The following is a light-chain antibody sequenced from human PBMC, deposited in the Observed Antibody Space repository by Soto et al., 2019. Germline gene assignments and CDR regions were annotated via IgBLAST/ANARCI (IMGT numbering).Light chain of an antibody. Sequence: QSVLTQPPSVSGAPGQRVTISCTGSSSNIGAGHVVHWYQQFPGRAPNLLIYGSSNRPSGVPDRFSGSKSGTSASLAITGLQAEDEADYYCQSYDNTLSAPVFGGGTKVTVL. V-gene: IGLV1-40*01. J-gene: IGLJ3*02. CDR1: SSNIGAGHV. CDR3: QSYDNTLSAPV. CDR2: GSS.